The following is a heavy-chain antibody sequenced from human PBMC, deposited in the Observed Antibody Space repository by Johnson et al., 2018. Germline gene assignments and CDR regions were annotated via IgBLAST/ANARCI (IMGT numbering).Heavy chain of an antibody. CDR3: AKDLSFGLVNYYYMDV. J-gene: IGHJ6*03. D-gene: IGHD6-19*01. V-gene: IGHV3-NL1*01. Sequence: QVQLVESGGGLVEPGGSLRLSCAASGFTFSSYSLNWVRQAPGKGLEWVSVIYSGGSTYYADSVKGRFTISRDNSKNTLYLQMNSLGAEDTAVYYCAKDLSFGLVNYYYMDVWGKGTTVTVSS. CDR2: IYSGGST. CDR1: GFTFSSYS.